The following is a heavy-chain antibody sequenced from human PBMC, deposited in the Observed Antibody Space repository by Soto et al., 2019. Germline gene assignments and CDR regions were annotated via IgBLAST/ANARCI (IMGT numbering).Heavy chain of an antibody. CDR3: ARDFDDYGGDSDYYYGMDV. CDR2: ISYSGST. J-gene: IGHJ6*02. CDR1: GGSVSSGSYY. D-gene: IGHD2-21*02. Sequence: SETLSLTCTVSGGSVSSGSYYWSWIRQPPGKGLEWIGGISYSGSTNYNPSLKSRVTISVDTSKNQFSLKLSSVTAADTAMYYCARDFDDYGGDSDYYYGMDVWGQGTTVTVSS. V-gene: IGHV4-61*01.